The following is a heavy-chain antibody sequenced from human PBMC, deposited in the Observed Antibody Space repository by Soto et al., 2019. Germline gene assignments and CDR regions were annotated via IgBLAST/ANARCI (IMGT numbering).Heavy chain of an antibody. CDR2: IIPMFPTA. D-gene: IGHD2-21*02. J-gene: IGHJ6*02. CDR3: ARDDATYCGGDCYRYFYYGMDV. Sequence: ASVKVSCKASGGTFRNHSISWVLQAPGQGLEWVGGIIPMFPTADYAQRFQGRVTITADDSTTTVYMELSGLRSEDTAMYYCARDDATYCGGDCYRYFYYGMDVWGQGTTVTVSS. V-gene: IGHV1-69*13. CDR1: GGTFRNHS.